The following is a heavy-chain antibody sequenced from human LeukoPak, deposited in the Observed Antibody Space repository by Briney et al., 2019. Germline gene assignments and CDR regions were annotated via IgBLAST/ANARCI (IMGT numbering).Heavy chain of an antibody. Sequence: SETLSLTCTVSGGSISSGGYYWSWIRQHPGKGLEWIGYIYYSGSTYYNPSLKSRVTISVDTSKNQFSLKLSSVTAADTAVYYCASGVFGPGPYYFDYWGQGTLVTVSS. V-gene: IGHV4-31*03. CDR3: ASGVFGPGPYYFDY. CDR2: IYYSGST. D-gene: IGHD3-10*01. CDR1: GGSISSGGYY. J-gene: IGHJ4*02.